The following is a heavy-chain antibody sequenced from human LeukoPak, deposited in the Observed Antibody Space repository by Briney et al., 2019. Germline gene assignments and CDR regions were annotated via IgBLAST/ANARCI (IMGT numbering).Heavy chain of an antibody. D-gene: IGHD1-26*01. V-gene: IGHV1-18*01. Sequence: ASVKVSFKASGYTFTSYGISWVRQAPGQGLEWMGWISAYNGNTKYAQKLQGRVTMTTDTSTSTAYMELRSLRSDDTAVYYCARDLARYSGSYGYGDFWGQGTLVTVSS. CDR2: ISAYNGNT. CDR3: ARDLARYSGSYGYGDF. J-gene: IGHJ4*02. CDR1: GYTFTSYG.